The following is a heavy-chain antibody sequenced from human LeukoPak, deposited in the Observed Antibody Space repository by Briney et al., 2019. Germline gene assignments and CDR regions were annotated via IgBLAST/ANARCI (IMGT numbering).Heavy chain of an antibody. CDR2: ISPSGGST. J-gene: IGHJ4*02. CDR3: AKETIGYCSSTSCYLRGGFDY. V-gene: IGHV1-46*01. Sequence: GASVKVFCKAFGYTFTSNYMHWVRQAPGQGLEWMGVISPSGGSTTYAQKFQGRVTLTRDMSTSTDYLELSSLRSEDTAVYYCAKETIGYCSSTSCYLRGGFDYWGQGTLVTVSS. CDR1: GYTFTSNY. D-gene: IGHD2-2*01.